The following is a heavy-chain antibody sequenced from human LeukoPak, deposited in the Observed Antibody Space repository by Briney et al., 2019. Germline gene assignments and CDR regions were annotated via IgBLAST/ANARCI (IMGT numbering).Heavy chain of an antibody. Sequence: GGSLRLSCAASGFTFSGSAMHWVRQASGKGLEWVGRIRSKANSYATAYAASVKGRFTFSRDDSKNTAYLQMNSLKTEDTAVYYCTSWANYYDSSGYWSMPDYWGQGTLVTVSS. CDR2: IRSKANSYAT. D-gene: IGHD3-22*01. CDR3: TSWANYYDSSGYWSMPDY. J-gene: IGHJ4*02. CDR1: GFTFSGSA. V-gene: IGHV3-73*01.